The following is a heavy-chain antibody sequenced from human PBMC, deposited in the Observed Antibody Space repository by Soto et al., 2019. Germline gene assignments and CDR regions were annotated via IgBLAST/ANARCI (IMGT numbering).Heavy chain of an antibody. CDR2: IFSSGST. J-gene: IGHJ4*02. Sequence: QVQLQESGPGLVKPSQTLSLTCTVSGGSISSDAHYWSWFRQPPGKGLVWIGYIFSSGSTYYNPSLKTQVSISVDPSKNQFSLKLSSVTAADTAVYFCARGPTVTTDYWGQGALATVSS. CDR1: GGSISSDAHY. D-gene: IGHD4-17*01. CDR3: ARGPTVTTDY. V-gene: IGHV4-30-4*01.